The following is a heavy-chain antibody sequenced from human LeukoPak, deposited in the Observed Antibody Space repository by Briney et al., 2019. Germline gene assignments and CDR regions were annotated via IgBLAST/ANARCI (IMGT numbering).Heavy chain of an antibody. J-gene: IGHJ4*02. Sequence: GGSLRLSCAASGFTFSSYSINWVRQAPGKGLEWVSSITSSSSYIYNADSVKGRFTISRDNAKNSLYLQMNSLRAEDTAVYYCARGTGGDCLLEDYFDYWGQGTLVTVSS. V-gene: IGHV3-21*01. CDR3: ARGTGGDCLLEDYFDY. CDR2: ITSSSSYI. D-gene: IGHD3/OR15-3a*01. CDR1: GFTFSSYS.